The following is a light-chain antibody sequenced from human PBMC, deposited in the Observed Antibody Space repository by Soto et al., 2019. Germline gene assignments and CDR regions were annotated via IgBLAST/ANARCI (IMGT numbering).Light chain of an antibody. CDR3: QHYNSDPWT. CDR2: DAS. Sequence: DIEMTQSPSTLSASVGDRVTITCRASQTIRRWLAWYQQRPGKAPKVLIYDASTLESGVPARFSGSGSETEFTLTISSLQPEDSATYYCQHYNSDPWTFGQGTKVE. J-gene: IGKJ1*01. V-gene: IGKV1-5*01. CDR1: QTIRRW.